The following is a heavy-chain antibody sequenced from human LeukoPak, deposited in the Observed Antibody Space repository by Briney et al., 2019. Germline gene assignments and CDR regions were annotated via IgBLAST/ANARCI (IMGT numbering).Heavy chain of an antibody. D-gene: IGHD3-9*01. V-gene: IGHV3-23*01. CDR2: ITGSGGNT. CDR1: GFTFSNYA. J-gene: IGHJ4*02. Sequence: GASLRLSCAASGFTFSNYAMSWVRQAPGKGREWVSAITGSGGNTYYADSVKAQFTISRDNSKNTLYLQMNSLRDEDTAVYYWAKWGDFDVLTGYYVPDFWGQGTLVTVSS. CDR3: AKWGDFDVLTGYYVPDF.